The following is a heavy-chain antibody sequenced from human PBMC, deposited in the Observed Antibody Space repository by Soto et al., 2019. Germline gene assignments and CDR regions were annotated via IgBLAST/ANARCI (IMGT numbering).Heavy chain of an antibody. CDR3: ARGWIQLWPTGFDY. J-gene: IGHJ4*02. Sequence: QVQLVESGGGVVQPGRSLRLSCAASGFTFSSYAMHWVRQAPGKGLEWVAVISYDGSNKYYADSVKGRFTISRDNSKKALYLQMNSLRAEDTAVYYCARGWIQLWPTGFDYWGQGTLVTVSS. D-gene: IGHD5-18*01. CDR1: GFTFSSYA. V-gene: IGHV3-30-3*01. CDR2: ISYDGSNK.